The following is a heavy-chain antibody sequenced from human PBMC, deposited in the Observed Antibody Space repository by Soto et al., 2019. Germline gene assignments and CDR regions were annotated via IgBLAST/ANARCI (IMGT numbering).Heavy chain of an antibody. Sequence: QVQLVQSGAEVKKPGSSVKVSCKASGGTFSRYSITWVRQAPGHGLEWIGRIIPIFGIASYAQKFQGRVTITADESTSTAYMELSSRRSDDTAVYYWAREARERETVLVQAAIDGMDVWGQGTTVTVSS. J-gene: IGHJ6*02. CDR2: IIPIFGIA. CDR3: AREARERETVLVQAAIDGMDV. V-gene: IGHV1-69*08. D-gene: IGHD2-2*01. CDR1: GGTFSRYS.